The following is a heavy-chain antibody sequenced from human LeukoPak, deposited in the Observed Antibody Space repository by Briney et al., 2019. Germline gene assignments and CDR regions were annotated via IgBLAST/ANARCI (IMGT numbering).Heavy chain of an antibody. V-gene: IGHV1-18*01. CDR2: ISAYSGNT. D-gene: IGHD3-10*01. CDR1: GYTFTNYG. CDR3: ARCPYYGPDAFDI. J-gene: IGHJ3*02. Sequence: EASVKVSCKASGYTFTNYGISWVRQAPGQGLEWMGWISAYSGNTNYAQKLQGRVTMTTGKSTSTAYMELRSLRSDDTAVYYCARCPYYGPDAFDIWGQGTMVTVSS.